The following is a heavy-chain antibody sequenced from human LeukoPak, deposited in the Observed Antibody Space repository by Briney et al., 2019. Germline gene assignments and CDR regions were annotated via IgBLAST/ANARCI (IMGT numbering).Heavy chain of an antibody. V-gene: IGHV1-69*13. Sequence: ASVKVSCKASGGTFSSYAISWVRQAPGQGLEWMGGIIPIFGTANYAQKFQGRVTITADESTSTAYMELSSLRSEDTAVYYCARAEEIVVVPPHPWWAFDIWGQGTMVTVSS. CDR3: ARAEEIVVVPPHPWWAFDI. CDR1: GGTFSSYA. J-gene: IGHJ3*02. CDR2: IIPIFGTA. D-gene: IGHD2-2*01.